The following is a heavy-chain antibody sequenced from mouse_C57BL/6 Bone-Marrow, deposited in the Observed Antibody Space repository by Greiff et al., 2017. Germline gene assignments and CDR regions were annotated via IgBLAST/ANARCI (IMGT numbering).Heavy chain of an antibody. CDR2: ISDGGSYT. V-gene: IGHV5-4*01. J-gene: IGHJ3*01. Sequence: EVKLVESGGGLVKPGGSLKLSCAASGFTFSSYAMSWVRQTPEKRLEWVATISDGGSYTYYPDNVKGRFTISRDNAKNNLYLQMSHLKSEDTAMXYCAREDYYEGFAYWGQGTLVTVSA. CDR3: AREDYYEGFAY. D-gene: IGHD2-4*01. CDR1: GFTFSSYA.